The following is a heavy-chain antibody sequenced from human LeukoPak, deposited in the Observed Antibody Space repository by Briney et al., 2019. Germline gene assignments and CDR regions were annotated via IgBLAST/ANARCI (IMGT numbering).Heavy chain of an antibody. CDR1: GFTFTSYS. V-gene: IGHV3-48*04. Sequence: PGGSLRLSCAASGFTFTSYSMDWVRQAPGKGLEWVAFIRKTGSSRYHADSVKGRFTISRDDAKNALYLQMSSLRAEDTAVYYCVRDWGYSNHQEGSFDCWGQGTVVTVSS. J-gene: IGHJ4*02. CDR3: VRDWGYSNHQEGSFDC. D-gene: IGHD4-11*01. CDR2: IRKTGSSR.